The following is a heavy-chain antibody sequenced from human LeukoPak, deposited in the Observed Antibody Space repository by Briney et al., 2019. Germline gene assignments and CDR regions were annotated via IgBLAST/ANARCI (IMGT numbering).Heavy chain of an antibody. CDR1: GGSFSSYY. Sequence: SETLSLTCAVYGGSFSSYYWGWIRQPPGKGLEWIGSIYYRGSTYYNPSLKSRVTISVDTSKNQFSLKLSSVTAADTAVYYCAITIIRRVITSYYFDYWGQGTLVTVSS. D-gene: IGHD3-10*01. CDR2: IYYRGST. V-gene: IGHV4-39*01. CDR3: AITIIRRVITSYYFDY. J-gene: IGHJ4*02.